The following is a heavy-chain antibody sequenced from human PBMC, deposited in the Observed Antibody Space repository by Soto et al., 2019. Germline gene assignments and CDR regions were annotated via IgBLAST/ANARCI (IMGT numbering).Heavy chain of an antibody. Sequence: GESLKISCAASGFTFSFYAMTWVRQAPGKGLEWVSVISGSGASTYYADSVKGRFTITRDNSKNTLYLQMNSLRAEDTAVYYCAKAEAGAAASTGGMDVWGQGTTVTVSS. CDR1: GFTFSFYA. V-gene: IGHV3-23*01. CDR3: AKAEAGAAASTGGMDV. J-gene: IGHJ6*02. D-gene: IGHD6-13*01. CDR2: ISGSGAST.